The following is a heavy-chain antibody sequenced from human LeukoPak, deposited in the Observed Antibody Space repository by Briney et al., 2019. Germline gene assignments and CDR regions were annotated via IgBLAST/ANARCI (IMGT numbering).Heavy chain of an antibody. CDR2: MSATRRYI. CDR3: ARDKTEQWLVLKAFDI. Sequence: GGSLRLSCAASGFTFSSYSMNWVRQTPGKGLEWVSSMSATRRYIFYADSARGRFTISRNNAKNSLYLQMNSLRAEDTAVYYCARDKTEQWLVLKAFDIWGQGTVVTVSS. J-gene: IGHJ3*02. D-gene: IGHD6-19*01. CDR1: GFTFSSYS. V-gene: IGHV3-21*01.